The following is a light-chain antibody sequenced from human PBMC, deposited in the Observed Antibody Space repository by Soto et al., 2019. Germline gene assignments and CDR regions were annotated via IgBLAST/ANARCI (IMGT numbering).Light chain of an antibody. V-gene: IGKV3-11*01. CDR1: QSIGTY. J-gene: IGKJ4*01. Sequence: EIVLTQSPGTLSLSPGERATLSCRASQSIGTYLAWYQQKPGQPPRLLIYDASNRATDNTDRFSGSGSGTDFTLTISRLEPEDFAVYYCQQCRNWPLTFGGGTKVDIK. CDR3: QQCRNWPLT. CDR2: DAS.